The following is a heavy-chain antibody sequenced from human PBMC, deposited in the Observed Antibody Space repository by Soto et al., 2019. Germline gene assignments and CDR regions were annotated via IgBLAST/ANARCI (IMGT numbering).Heavy chain of an antibody. Sequence: SEPLSLTCTVYGGSISSGDYYWSWIRQSPGTGLEWIGYIFYTGSTYYNPSLRSRLAISVDTSKNQFSLKLSSVTAADAAVYYCAREPLKWYGMDVWGQGTTVTVSS. V-gene: IGHV4-30-4*01. CDR1: GGSISSGDYY. CDR3: AREPLKWYGMDV. CDR2: IFYTGST. D-gene: IGHD1-26*01. J-gene: IGHJ6*02.